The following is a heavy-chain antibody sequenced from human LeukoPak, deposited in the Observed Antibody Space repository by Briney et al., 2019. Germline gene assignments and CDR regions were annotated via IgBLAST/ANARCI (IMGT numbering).Heavy chain of an antibody. CDR1: GYSFTNYW. J-gene: IGHJ5*02. CDR2: LYPGDSDT. CDR3: ARGVVTAITNWFDP. Sequence: GESLKISCKGSGYSFTNYWIDWVRQMPGKGLEWMGILYPGDSDTRYSPSFQGQVTISADKSISTAYLQWSSLKASDTAMYYCARGVVTAITNWFDPWGQGTLVTVSS. D-gene: IGHD2-21*02. V-gene: IGHV5-51*01.